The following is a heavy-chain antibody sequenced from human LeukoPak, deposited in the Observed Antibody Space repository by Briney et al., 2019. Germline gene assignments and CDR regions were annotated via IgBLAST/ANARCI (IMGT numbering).Heavy chain of an antibody. CDR3: ARVRDSSGYYKYYYYYMDV. CDR1: DASVRGYY. CDR2: IHYTGNT. D-gene: IGHD3-22*01. Sequence: SETLSLTCTVSDASVRGYYWSWIRQPPGKGLEWIGYIHYTGNTDYNPSLTSRVTMSVDTSKNQFSLMLTSVTAADTAVYYCARVRDSSGYYKYYYYYMDVWGKGTTVTVSS. J-gene: IGHJ6*03. V-gene: IGHV4-59*02.